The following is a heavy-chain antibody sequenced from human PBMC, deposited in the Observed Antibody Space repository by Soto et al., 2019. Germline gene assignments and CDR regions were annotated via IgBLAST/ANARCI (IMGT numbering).Heavy chain of an antibody. J-gene: IGHJ2*01. D-gene: IGHD4-4*01. CDR2: ISYDGSNK. Sequence: QVQLVESGGGMVQPGRSLRLSCAASGFTFSSYAMHWVRQAPGKGLEWVAVISYDGSNKYYADSVKGRFNISRDNSKNTLYLQMNSLRAEDTAVYYCARPLWRDDYNWGYFDLWGRGTLVTVSS. V-gene: IGHV3-30-3*01. CDR3: ARPLWRDDYNWGYFDL. CDR1: GFTFSSYA.